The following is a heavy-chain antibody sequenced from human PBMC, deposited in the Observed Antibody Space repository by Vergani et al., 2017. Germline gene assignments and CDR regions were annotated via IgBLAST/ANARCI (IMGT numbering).Heavy chain of an antibody. Sequence: QVQLVQSGAEVKKPGSSVKVSCKASGGTFSSYAISWVRQAPGQGLEWMGGIIPIFGTANYAQKFQGRGTITADESTSTAYMGLSSLRSEDTAVYYCASPTYYYGSGSPGGAFDIWGQGTMVTVSS. D-gene: IGHD3-10*01. CDR3: ASPTYYYGSGSPGGAFDI. V-gene: IGHV1-69*01. CDR1: GGTFSSYA. J-gene: IGHJ3*02. CDR2: IIPIFGTA.